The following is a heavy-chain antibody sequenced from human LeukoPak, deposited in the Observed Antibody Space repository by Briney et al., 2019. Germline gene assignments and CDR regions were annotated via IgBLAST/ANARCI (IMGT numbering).Heavy chain of an antibody. CDR3: ARMTSSGWYAAGYYFDY. Sequence: SETLSLTCTVSGGSISSYYWSWIRQPAGKGLEWIGRIYASGGSNYNPSLQSRVTISVDTSKNQFSLKMSSVTAADTAVYYCARMTSSGWYAAGYYFDYWGQGTLVTVSS. V-gene: IGHV4-4*07. D-gene: IGHD6-19*01. CDR1: GGSISSYY. J-gene: IGHJ4*02. CDR2: IYASGGS.